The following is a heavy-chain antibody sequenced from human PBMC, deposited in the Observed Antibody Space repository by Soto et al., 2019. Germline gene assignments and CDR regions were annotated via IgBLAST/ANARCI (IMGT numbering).Heavy chain of an antibody. V-gene: IGHV3-53*04. J-gene: IGHJ4*02. D-gene: IGHD3-10*01. CDR1: GFSVSSIY. CDR2: VYNGGAT. CDR3: VRGRYGSEIH. Sequence: EVRLVESGGGLVQPGGSLRLSCAASGFSVSSIYMTWVRQAPGKGLEWVSLVYNGGATHYAASVKGRFTISTHSSQSTLFLQMNSLRTEDTATYYCVRGRYGSEIHWGQGTKVTVSS.